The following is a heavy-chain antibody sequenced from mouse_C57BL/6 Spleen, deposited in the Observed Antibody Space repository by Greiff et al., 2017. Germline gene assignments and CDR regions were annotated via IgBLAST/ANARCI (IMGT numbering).Heavy chain of an antibody. CDR1: GFSLTSYG. J-gene: IGHJ4*01. Sequence: VQLQQSGPGLVAPSQSLSITCTVSGFSLTSYGVHWVRQPPGKGLEWLVVIWSDGSTTYNSALKSRLSISKDNSKSQVFLKMNSLQTDDTAMYYCARHEDSTGAMDYWGQGTSVTVSS. CDR2: IWSDGST. V-gene: IGHV2-6-1*01. CDR3: ARHEDSTGAMDY.